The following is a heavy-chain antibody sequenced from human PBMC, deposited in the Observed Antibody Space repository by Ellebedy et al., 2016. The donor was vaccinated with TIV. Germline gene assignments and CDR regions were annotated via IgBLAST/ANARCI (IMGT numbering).Heavy chain of an antibody. CDR3: AELGSGGFDP. CDR1: GGSISILSYY. D-gene: IGHD3-3*01. V-gene: IGHV4-61*03. J-gene: IGHJ5*02. Sequence: MPGGSLRLSCTVSGGSISILSYYWSWMRQPPGKGLEWIGYIYYSGSTNYNPSLKSRLTISVDTSKNHFSLRLSSVTAADTAVYYCAELGSGGFDPWGQGTLVTVSS. CDR2: IYYSGST.